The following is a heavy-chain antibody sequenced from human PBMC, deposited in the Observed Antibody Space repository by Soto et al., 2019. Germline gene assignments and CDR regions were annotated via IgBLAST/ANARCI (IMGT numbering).Heavy chain of an antibody. CDR1: GYTFTGYY. CDR2: INPNSGGT. V-gene: IGHV1-2*04. D-gene: IGHD3-22*01. CDR3: ARAESYDSSGYPRAMDFQH. J-gene: IGHJ1*01. Sequence: ASVKVSCKASGYTFTGYYMHWVRQAPGQGLEWMGWINPNSGGTNYAQKFQGWVTMTRDTSISTAYMELRSLRSDDTAVYYCARAESYDSSGYPRAMDFQHWGQGTLVTVSS.